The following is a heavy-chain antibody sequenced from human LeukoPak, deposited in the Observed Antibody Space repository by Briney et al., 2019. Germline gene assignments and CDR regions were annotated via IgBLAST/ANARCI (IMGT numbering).Heavy chain of an antibody. CDR1: GFTFSSYG. CDR3: ASEVDCSGTSCYRDY. CDR2: IRYDGSNK. D-gene: IGHD2-2*02. J-gene: IGHJ4*02. Sequence: GGSLRLSCAASGFTFSSYGMHWVRQAPGKGLEWVAFIRYDGSNKYYADSVKGRFTISRDNSKNTLYLQMNSLRAEDTAVYYCASEVDCSGTSCYRDYWGQGTLVTVSS. V-gene: IGHV3-30*02.